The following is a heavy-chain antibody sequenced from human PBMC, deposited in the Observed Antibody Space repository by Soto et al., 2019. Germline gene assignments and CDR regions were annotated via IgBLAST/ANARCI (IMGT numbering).Heavy chain of an antibody. Sequence: QLQLQESGPGLMKPSENLSLTCTVSGGSISSSNYYWGWIRQPPGKGLEWIGRLYYSGSTYYNPSLKSRVTRCVYSCMNCFSFKLCSVTASDTAVYYCSSLDFWSGYYAFDIWGQGTMVTVSS. CDR3: SSLDFWSGYYAFDI. CDR2: LYYSGST. CDR1: GGSISSSNYY. J-gene: IGHJ3*02. V-gene: IGHV4-39*01. D-gene: IGHD3-3*01.